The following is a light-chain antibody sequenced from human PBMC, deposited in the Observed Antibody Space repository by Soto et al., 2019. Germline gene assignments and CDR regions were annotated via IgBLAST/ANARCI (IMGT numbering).Light chain of an antibody. CDR3: QQYNDWPLT. CDR1: QSVRRN. Sequence: EILMTQSPVTLSGSPGERVTLSCGASQSVRRNLDWYQQNPGKAPSLLIYGAFTRATGIPARLSGTGYGTELTLTISSMKYEDFELYYCQQYNDWPLTFGQGTKVDIK. V-gene: IGKV3-15*01. J-gene: IGKJ1*01. CDR2: GAF.